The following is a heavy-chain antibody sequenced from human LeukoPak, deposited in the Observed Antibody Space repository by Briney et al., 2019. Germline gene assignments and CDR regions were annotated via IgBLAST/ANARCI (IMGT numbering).Heavy chain of an antibody. V-gene: IGHV3-23*01. CDR1: GFNFSGYA. J-gene: IGHJ3*01. CDR3: TKGQTTVMAFNV. Sequence: SGGSLRLSCTASGFNFSGYAMSWVRQAPGKGLEWVSAISGSGGSTYYADSVKGRFTISRDNSKDTLYMQLNCPRAEDTAVYFCTKGQTTVMAFNVWGQGTMVSVSS. D-gene: IGHD4-17*01. CDR2: ISGSGGST.